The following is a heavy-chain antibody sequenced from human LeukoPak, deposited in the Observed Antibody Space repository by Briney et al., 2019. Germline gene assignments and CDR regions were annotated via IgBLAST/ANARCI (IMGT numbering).Heavy chain of an antibody. CDR2: SRNKANSYTT. J-gene: IGHJ4*02. CDR1: GFTFSDHY. D-gene: IGHD3-10*01. CDR3: ARAYSGSETYDYFDY. V-gene: IGHV3-72*01. Sequence: PGGSLRLSCAASGFTFSDHYMDWVRQAPGKGLEWVGRSRNKANSYTTEYAASVRGRFSISRDDSKNSVNLQMNSLRTEDTAVYYCARAYSGSETYDYFDYWGQGTLVTVSS.